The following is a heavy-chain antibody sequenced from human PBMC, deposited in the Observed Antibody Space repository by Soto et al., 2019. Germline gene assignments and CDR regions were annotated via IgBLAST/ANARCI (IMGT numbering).Heavy chain of an antibody. J-gene: IGHJ4*02. V-gene: IGHV4-31*03. CDR1: GGSIRSGGYY. D-gene: IGHD2-21*02. Sequence: SETLSLTCTVSGGSIRSGGYYWGWIRQPPGKGLEWIGFIYYSGNTYYNPSLKSRLSISVDTSKNQFSLKLSSVTAADTAVYYCARDSRGGVTALDYWGQGTLVTVSS. CDR3: ARDSRGGVTALDY. CDR2: IYYSGNT.